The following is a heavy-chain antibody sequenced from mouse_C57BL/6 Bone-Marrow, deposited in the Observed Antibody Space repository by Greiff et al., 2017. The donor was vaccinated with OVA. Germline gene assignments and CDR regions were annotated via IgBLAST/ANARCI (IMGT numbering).Heavy chain of an antibody. CDR2: IYPSDSET. J-gene: IGHJ2*01. V-gene: IGHV1-61*01. Sequence: QVQLQQPGAELVRPGSSVKLSCKASGYTFTSYWMDWVKQRPGQGLEWIGNIYPSDSETHYNQKFKDKATLTVDKSSSTAYMQLSSLTSEDSAVYYCARSDWYGSGGDYWGQGTTLTVSS. CDR1: GYTFTSYW. D-gene: IGHD1-1*01. CDR3: ARSDWYGSGGDY.